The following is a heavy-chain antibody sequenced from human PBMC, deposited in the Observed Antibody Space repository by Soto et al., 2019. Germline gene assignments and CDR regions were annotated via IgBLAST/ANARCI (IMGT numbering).Heavy chain of an antibody. CDR2: ISYDGSNK. CDR1: GFTFSSYG. CDR3: AKGPAIVLVPAAMNYYYGMDV. V-gene: IGHV3-30*18. D-gene: IGHD2-2*01. Sequence: QVQLVESGGGVVQPGRSLRLSCAASGFTFSSYGMHWVRQAPGKGLEWVAVISYDGSNKYYADSVKGRFTISRDNSKSTLYLQMNSLRAEDKAVYYCAKGPAIVLVPAAMNYYYGMDVWGQGTTVTVSS. J-gene: IGHJ6*02.